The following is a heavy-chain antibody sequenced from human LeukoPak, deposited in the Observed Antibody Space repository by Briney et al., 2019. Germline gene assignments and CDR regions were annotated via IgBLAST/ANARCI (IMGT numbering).Heavy chain of an antibody. J-gene: IGHJ3*02. CDR2: ISAYNGHT. CDR3: ARVYCGFWSGYEYAAVDI. Sequence: VKLFCNASVYTFTSYDISWVPQAPGQGLEGMACISAYNGHTNYAQKLQGRVTMTTDTSKRTAYLDLQTLRSHDPAVSYCARVYCGFWSGYEYAAVDIWGQGTMVTVSS. V-gene: IGHV1-18*01. D-gene: IGHD3/OR15-3a*01. CDR1: VYTFTSYD.